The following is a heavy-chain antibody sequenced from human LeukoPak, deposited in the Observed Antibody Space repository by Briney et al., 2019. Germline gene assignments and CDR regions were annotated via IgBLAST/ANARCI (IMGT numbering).Heavy chain of an antibody. CDR3: AREGGSGWYETRFDY. CDR2: IIPIFGTA. V-gene: IGHV1-69*13. D-gene: IGHD6-19*01. Sequence: SVKVSCKASGGTFSSYAISWVRQAPGQGLEWMGGIIPIFGTANYAQKFQGRVTITADESTSTAYMELSSLRSEDTAVYYCAREGGSGWYETRFDYWGQGALITVSS. J-gene: IGHJ4*02. CDR1: GGTFSSYA.